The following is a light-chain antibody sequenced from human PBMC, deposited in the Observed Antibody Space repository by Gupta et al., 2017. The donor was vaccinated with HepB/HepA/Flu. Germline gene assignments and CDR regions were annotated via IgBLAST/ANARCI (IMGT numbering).Light chain of an antibody. CDR3: QESDSTPFT. J-gene: IGKJ3*01. CDR1: QAINKF. V-gene: IGKV1-39*01. Sequence: DIQMTQSPSSLSASVGDRVTITCRTSQAINKFVNWYQQKPGKAPNLLISDASTLQSGVPSRFSGSGSGTNFTLTISRLQPGDFATYYCQESDSTPFTFGHGNKVDIK. CDR2: DAS.